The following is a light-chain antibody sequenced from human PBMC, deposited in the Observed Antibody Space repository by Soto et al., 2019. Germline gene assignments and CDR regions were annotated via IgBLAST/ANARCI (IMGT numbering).Light chain of an antibody. CDR3: LQYHGYYRT. J-gene: IGKJ1*01. V-gene: IGKV1-5*01. CDR1: ETISGW. CDR2: DAS. Sequence: DIQMTQSPSALSASVGDTVTITCRASETISGWVAWYQKKPGKAPNLLIFDASTLNRGVPSRFSGSGSGTTFTPTTRSLQADDLASYYCLQYHGYYRTSGQGTKVEIK.